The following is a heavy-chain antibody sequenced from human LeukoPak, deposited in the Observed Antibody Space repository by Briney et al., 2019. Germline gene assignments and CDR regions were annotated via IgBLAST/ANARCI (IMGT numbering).Heavy chain of an antibody. CDR3: TTDVYYDFFLLRSQVYYMDV. Sequence: GGSLRLSCAASGFTFSNAWMSWVRQAPGKGLEWAGRIKSKTDGGTTDYAAPVKGRFTISRDDSKNTLYLQMNSLKTEDTAVYYCTTDVYYDFFLLRSQVYYMDVWGEGTTVTVSS. CDR2: IKSKTDGGTT. V-gene: IGHV3-15*01. D-gene: IGHD3-3*01. J-gene: IGHJ6*03. CDR1: GFTFSNAW.